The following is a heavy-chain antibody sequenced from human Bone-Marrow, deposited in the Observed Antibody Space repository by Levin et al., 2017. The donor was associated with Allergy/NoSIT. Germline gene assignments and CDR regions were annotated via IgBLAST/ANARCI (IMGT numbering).Heavy chain of an antibody. V-gene: IGHV4-34*01. D-gene: IGHD3-22*01. CDR2: INHSGST. CDR1: GGSFSGYY. Sequence: SQTLSLTCAVYGGSFSGYYWSWIRQPPGKGLEWIGEINHSGSTNYNPSLKSRVTISVDTSKNQFSLKLSSVTAADTAVYYCTRRRGSGYYYPGPYYYYGMDVWGQGTTVTVSS. J-gene: IGHJ6*02. CDR3: TRRRGSGYYYPGPYYYYGMDV.